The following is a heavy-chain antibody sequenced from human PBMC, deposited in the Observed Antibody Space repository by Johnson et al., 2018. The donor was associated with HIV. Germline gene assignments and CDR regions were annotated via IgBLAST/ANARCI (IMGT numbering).Heavy chain of an antibody. CDR3: AKDTLYSYAFDI. Sequence: VQLVESGGGLVQPGGSLRLSCAASGFTFENYGMRWVRQAPGKGLQWVSGINWNGDTTTYADSVKGRFTISRDNAENSLYLQMNTLSAEDTALYYCAKDTLYSYAFDIWGQGTMVTVSS. CDR1: GFTFENYG. D-gene: IGHD2-8*01. J-gene: IGHJ3*02. V-gene: IGHV3-20*04. CDR2: INWNGDTT.